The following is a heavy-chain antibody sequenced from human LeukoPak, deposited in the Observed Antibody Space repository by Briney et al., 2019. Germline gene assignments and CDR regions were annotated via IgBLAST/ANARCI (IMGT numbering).Heavy chain of an antibody. D-gene: IGHD2-2*01. CDR2: MNPNSGGT. Sequence: ASVKVSCKASGYTFTSYDINWVRQATGQGLEWMGWMNPNSGGTNYAQKFQGRVTMTRDTSISTAYMELSRLRSDDTAVYYCARASGYCSSTSCQWDAFDIWGQGTMVTVSS. J-gene: IGHJ3*02. V-gene: IGHV1-2*02. CDR1: GYTFTSYD. CDR3: ARASGYCSSTSCQWDAFDI.